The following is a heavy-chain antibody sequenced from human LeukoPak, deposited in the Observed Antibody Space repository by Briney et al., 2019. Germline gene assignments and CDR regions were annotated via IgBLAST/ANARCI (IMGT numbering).Heavy chain of an antibody. CDR2: IYYSGST. J-gene: IGHJ5*02. V-gene: IGHV4-61*01. CDR1: GYSISSGYY. CDR3: ASVGATGWFDP. D-gene: IGHD1-26*01. Sequence: SETLSLTCTVSGYSISSGYYWGWIRQPPGKGLEWIGYIYYSGSTNYNPSLKSRVTISVDTSKNQFSLKLSSVTAADTAVYYCASVGATGWFDPWGQGTLVTVSS.